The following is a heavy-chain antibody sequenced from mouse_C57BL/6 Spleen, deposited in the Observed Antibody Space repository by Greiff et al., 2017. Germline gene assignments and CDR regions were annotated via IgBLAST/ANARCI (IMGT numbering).Heavy chain of an antibody. CDR2: IRNKANGYTT. D-gene: IGHD1-1*01. CDR3: ARYFITRDYAMDY. V-gene: IGHV7-3*01. Sequence: EVQWVESGGGLVQPGGSLSLSCAASGFTFTDYYMSWVRQPPGKALEWLGFIRNKANGYTTEYSASVKGRFTISRDNSQSILYLQMNALRAEDSATYCARYFITRDYAMDYWGQGTSVTVSS. J-gene: IGHJ4*01. CDR1: GFTFTDYY.